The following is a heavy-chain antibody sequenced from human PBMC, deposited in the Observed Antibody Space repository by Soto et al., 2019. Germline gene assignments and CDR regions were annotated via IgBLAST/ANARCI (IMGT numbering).Heavy chain of an antibody. D-gene: IGHD3-16*01. CDR2: IREDGSQA. CDR1: GFSFGSDW. V-gene: IGHV3-7*05. Sequence: DVQLTESGGGLVQPGGSLRLSCGASGFSFGSDWMAWVRQAPGKGLEWVANIREDGSQAHYADSVRGRFSVSRDNAKDSLYLQMNSLRLEDTDVYYCTKYANYRDDSAYYDVFDIWGQGTMVTVSS. CDR3: TKYANYRDDSAYYDVFDI. J-gene: IGHJ3*02.